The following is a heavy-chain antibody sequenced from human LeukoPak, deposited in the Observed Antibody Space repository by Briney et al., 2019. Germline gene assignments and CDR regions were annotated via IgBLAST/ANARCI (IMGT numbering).Heavy chain of an antibody. D-gene: IGHD4-17*01. CDR1: GFTFSSYE. V-gene: IGHV3-48*03. CDR2: ISSSGSTI. J-gene: IGHJ4*02. Sequence: GGSLRLSCAASGFTFSSYEMDWVRQAPGKGLEWVSYISSSGSTINYAASVKGRFTISRDNANNSLYLQMNSLRAEDTAVYYCARRLNYGDYGNDYWGQGTLVTVSS. CDR3: ARRLNYGDYGNDY.